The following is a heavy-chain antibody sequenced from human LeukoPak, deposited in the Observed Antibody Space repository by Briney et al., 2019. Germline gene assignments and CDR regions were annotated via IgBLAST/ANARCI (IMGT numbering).Heavy chain of an antibody. J-gene: IGHJ3*01. CDR3: AFGNAFDV. CDR1: GLPFSISW. V-gene: IGHV3-7*01. CDR2: IKPDGSET. D-gene: IGHD2-15*01. Sequence: GGSLGLSCAASGLPFSISWMSWVRQAPGKGLQCVGNIKPDGSETFYVDSVRGRSTISRDNARNLLFLQMNSLRVDDTAVYYCAFGNAFDVWGRGTMVTVSS.